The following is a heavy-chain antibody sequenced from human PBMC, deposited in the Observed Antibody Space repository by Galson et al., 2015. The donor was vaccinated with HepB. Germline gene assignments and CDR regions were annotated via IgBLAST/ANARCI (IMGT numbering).Heavy chain of an antibody. D-gene: IGHD1-26*01. J-gene: IGHJ6*02. CDR1: GFTFSGSA. CDR3: TRESGSYFYGMDV. Sequence: SLRLSCAASGFTFSGSAMHWVHQASGKGLEWVGRIRSKANSYATAYAASVKGRFTISRDDSKNTAYLQMNSLKTEDTAVYYCTRESGSYFYGMDVWGQGTTVTVSS. V-gene: IGHV3-73*01. CDR2: IRSKANSYAT.